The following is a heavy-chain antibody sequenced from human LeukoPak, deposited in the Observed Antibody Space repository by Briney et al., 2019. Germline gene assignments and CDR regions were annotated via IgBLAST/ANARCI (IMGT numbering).Heavy chain of an antibody. V-gene: IGHV4-39*07. CDR1: GDSISSSSYY. CDR2: IYYSGST. D-gene: IGHD5-18*01. Sequence: PSETLSLTCTVSGDSISSSSYYWGWIRQPPGKGLEWIGSIYYSGSTYYNPSLKSRVTISVDTSKNQFSLKLSSVTAADTAVYYCARDFGYSYGYHWFDPWGQGTLVTVSS. J-gene: IGHJ5*02. CDR3: ARDFGYSYGYHWFDP.